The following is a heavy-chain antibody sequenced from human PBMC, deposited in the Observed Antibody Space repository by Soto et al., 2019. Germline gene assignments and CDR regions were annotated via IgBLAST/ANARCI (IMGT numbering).Heavy chain of an antibody. CDR1: GFSFSHYW. CDR2: ISPDGRTT. CDR3: ADSWLPTSY. V-gene: IGHV3-74*01. D-gene: IGHD3-10*01. Sequence: GGSLILSCSASGFSFSHYWMHWFRQAPGKGLVWVSRISPDGRTTTYADSVKGRFTISRDNAKSTLYLQMNSLTVEDGAVYYCADSWLPTSYWGPGTLVTVSS. J-gene: IGHJ4*02.